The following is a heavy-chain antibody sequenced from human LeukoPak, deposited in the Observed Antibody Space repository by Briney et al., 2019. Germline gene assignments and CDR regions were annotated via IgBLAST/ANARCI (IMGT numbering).Heavy chain of an antibody. Sequence: GESLKISCKGSGNSFTSYWIGWVRQMPGKGLEWMGIIYPGDSDTRYSPSFQGQVTISADKSISTAYLQWSSLKASDTAMYYCARHRMATLGAFDIWGQGTMVTVSS. J-gene: IGHJ3*02. V-gene: IGHV5-51*01. CDR1: GNSFTSYW. CDR3: ARHRMATLGAFDI. D-gene: IGHD5-24*01. CDR2: IYPGDSDT.